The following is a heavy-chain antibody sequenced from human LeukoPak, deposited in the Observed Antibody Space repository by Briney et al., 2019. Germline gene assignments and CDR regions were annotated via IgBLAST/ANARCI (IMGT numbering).Heavy chain of an antibody. V-gene: IGHV3-21*01. CDR3: ARVSWGTNYYMDV. D-gene: IGHD3-16*01. CDR2: ISSSSSYI. J-gene: IGHJ6*03. Sequence: GESLRLSCAASGYTFSSYSMNWVRQAPGKGLEWVSSISSSSSYIYYADSVKGRFTISRDNAKSSLYLQMNSLRAEDTAVYYCARVSWGTNYYMDVWGKGTTVTVSS. CDR1: GYTFSSYS.